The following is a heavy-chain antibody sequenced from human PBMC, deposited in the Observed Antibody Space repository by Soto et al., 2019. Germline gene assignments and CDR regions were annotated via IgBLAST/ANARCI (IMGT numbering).Heavy chain of an antibody. V-gene: IGHV4-34*01. CDR2: INHSGSI. D-gene: IGHD6-19*01. CDR1: GGSFSGYY. CDR3: ARGAGSGWDYYYYGMDV. J-gene: IGHJ6*02. Sequence: QVQLQQWGAGLLKPSETLSLTCGVYGGSFSGYYWSWIRQPPGKGLEWIGEINHSGSIKYNPSLKSRVTISVDTSKSQSPLKLSSVTAAETAVYYCARGAGSGWDYYYYGMDVWGQGTTVTVSS.